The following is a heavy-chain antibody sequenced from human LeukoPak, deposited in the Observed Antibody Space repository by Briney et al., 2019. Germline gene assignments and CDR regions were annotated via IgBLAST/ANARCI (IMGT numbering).Heavy chain of an antibody. CDR3: ARGLRPYYYDSSSYYYVGNYFDY. CDR2: IYHSGST. D-gene: IGHD3-22*01. Sequence: SETLSLTCAVSGYSISSGYYWGWIRQPPGKGLEWIGSIYHSGSTYYNPSLKSRVTISVDTSKSQFSLKLSSVTAADTAVYYCARGLRPYYYDSSSYYYVGNYFDYWGQGTLVTVSS. V-gene: IGHV4-38-2*01. J-gene: IGHJ4*02. CDR1: GYSISSGYY.